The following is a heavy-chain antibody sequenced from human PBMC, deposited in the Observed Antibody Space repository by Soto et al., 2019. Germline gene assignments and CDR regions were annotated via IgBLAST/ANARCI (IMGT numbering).Heavy chain of an antibody. Sequence: PSETLSLTCTVSGGSISSSSYYWGWIRQPPGKGLEWIGSIYYSGSTYYNPSFKSRVAISVDTSKNQFSLHLSSVTDTDTAVYFCAREDDGGDSLDVWGQGTTVTVSS. CDR2: IYYSGST. CDR1: GGSISSSSYY. J-gene: IGHJ6*02. D-gene: IGHD2-21*02. V-gene: IGHV4-39*02. CDR3: AREDDGGDSLDV.